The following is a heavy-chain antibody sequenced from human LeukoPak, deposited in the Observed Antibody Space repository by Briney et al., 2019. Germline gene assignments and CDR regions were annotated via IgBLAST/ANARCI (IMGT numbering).Heavy chain of an antibody. CDR3: ARLPLRSIAVGYYGMDV. V-gene: IGHV1-69*13. J-gene: IGHJ6*02. D-gene: IGHD6-6*01. Sequence: SVKVSCQASGGTFSSYAISWVRQAPGRGLEWMGGIIPIFGTANYAQKFQGRVTITADESTSTAYMELSSLRSEDTAVYYCARLPLRSIAVGYYGMDVWGQGTTVTVSS. CDR2: IIPIFGTA. CDR1: GGTFSSYA.